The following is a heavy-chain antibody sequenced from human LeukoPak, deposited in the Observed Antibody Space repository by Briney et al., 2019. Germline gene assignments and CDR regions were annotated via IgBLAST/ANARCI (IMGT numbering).Heavy chain of an antibody. CDR1: GFTFSSYA. CDR3: ARDPHY. V-gene: IGHV4-39*07. Sequence: GSLRLSCAASGFTFSSYAMSWVRQPPGKGLEWIGSIYYSGSTYYNPSLKSRVTISVDTSKNQFSLKLSSVTAADTAVYYCARDPHYWGQGTQVTVSS. J-gene: IGHJ4*02. CDR2: IYYSGST.